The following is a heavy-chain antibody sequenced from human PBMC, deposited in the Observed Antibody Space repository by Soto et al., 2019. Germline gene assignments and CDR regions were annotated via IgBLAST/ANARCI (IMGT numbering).Heavy chain of an antibody. CDR3: AKVMGNYCSSTSCHKAVDY. Sequence: EVQMLESGGGLVQPGGSLRLSCAASGFTFSSYAMSWVSQAPGKGLEWVSAISGSGGSTYYADSVKGRFTISRDNSKNTLYLQMNSLRAEDTAVYYCAKVMGNYCSSTSCHKAVDYWGQGTLVTVSS. J-gene: IGHJ4*02. V-gene: IGHV3-23*01. CDR2: ISGSGGST. D-gene: IGHD2-2*02. CDR1: GFTFSSYA.